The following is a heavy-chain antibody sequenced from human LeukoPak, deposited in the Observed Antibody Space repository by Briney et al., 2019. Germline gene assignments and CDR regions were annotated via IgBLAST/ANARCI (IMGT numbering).Heavy chain of an antibody. CDR3: ATSPDYYGSGSHYN. D-gene: IGHD3-10*01. V-gene: IGHV3-9*01. CDR2: ISWNSRTV. J-gene: IGHJ4*02. CDR1: GFAFHNYA. Sequence: PGRSLRLSCAASGFAFHNYAMHWVRQAPGKGLEWVSSISWNSRTVGHADSVKGRFTISRDNARNSLYLQMNSLRAEDTALYYCATSPDYYGSGSHYNWGQEPWSPSPQ.